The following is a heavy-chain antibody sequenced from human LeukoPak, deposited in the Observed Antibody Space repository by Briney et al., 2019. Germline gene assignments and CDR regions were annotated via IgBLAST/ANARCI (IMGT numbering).Heavy chain of an antibody. Sequence: GGSLRLSCAASGFTFSSYGMHWVRQAPGKGLEWVAVISYDGSNKYYADSVKGRFTISRDNSKNTLYLQMNSLRAEDTAVYYCAKADRITIFGVVITPDYYYYMDVWGKGTTVTVSS. CDR2: ISYDGSNK. CDR1: GFTFSSYG. CDR3: AKADRITIFGVVITPDYYYYMDV. D-gene: IGHD3-3*01. J-gene: IGHJ6*03. V-gene: IGHV3-30*18.